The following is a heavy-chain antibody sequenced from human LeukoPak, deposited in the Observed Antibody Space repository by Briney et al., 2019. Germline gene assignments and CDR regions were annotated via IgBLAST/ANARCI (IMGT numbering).Heavy chain of an antibody. Sequence: SETLSLTCAVYGGSFSGYYWSWIRQPPGKGLEWIGEINHSGSTNYNPSLKSRVTISVDTSKNQFSLKLSSVTAADTAVYYCARQDIVVVPAATPYYYYMDVWGKGTTVTVSS. CDR2: INHSGST. D-gene: IGHD2-2*01. J-gene: IGHJ6*03. CDR3: ARQDIVVVPAATPYYYYMDV. V-gene: IGHV4-34*01. CDR1: GGSFSGYY.